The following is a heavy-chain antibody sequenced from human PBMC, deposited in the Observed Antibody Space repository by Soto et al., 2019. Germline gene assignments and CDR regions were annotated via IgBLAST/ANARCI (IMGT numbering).Heavy chain of an antibody. CDR2: INGDGSGT. CDR3: ARGIFGSGTANDY. CDR1: GFTFSGSW. Sequence: EVQLVESGGGLVQPGGSLRLSCAASGFTFSGSWMHWVRQAPGKGLVWVSRINGDGSGTSYADFVKGRFTISRDDAKNTLFLQMNGLRDDDTAVYYCARGIFGSGTANDYWGQGTLVTVSS. J-gene: IGHJ4*02. D-gene: IGHD3-10*01. V-gene: IGHV3-74*01.